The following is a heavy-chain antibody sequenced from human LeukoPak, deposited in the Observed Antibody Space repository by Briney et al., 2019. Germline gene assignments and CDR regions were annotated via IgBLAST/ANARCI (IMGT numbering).Heavy chain of an antibody. CDR1: GFTFSSYG. D-gene: IGHD3-3*01. Sequence: GGSLRLSCAASGFTFSSYGMHWVRQAPGKGLEWAAVIWYDGSNKYYADSVKGRFTISRDNSKNTLYLQMNSLRAEDTAVYYCAKDYYDFWSGPPPMDVWGKGTTVTVSS. CDR3: AKDYYDFWSGPPPMDV. CDR2: IWYDGSNK. J-gene: IGHJ6*03. V-gene: IGHV3-33*06.